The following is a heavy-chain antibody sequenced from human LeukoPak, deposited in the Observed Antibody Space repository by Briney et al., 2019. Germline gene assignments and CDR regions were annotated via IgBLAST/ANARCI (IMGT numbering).Heavy chain of an antibody. J-gene: IGHJ4*02. V-gene: IGHV3-21*01. D-gene: IGHD6-13*01. CDR3: ARAAVIAAAGVGY. CDR2: ISSSSSYI. CDR1: GFTFSSYS. Sequence: GGSLRLPCAASGFTFSSYSMNWVRQAPGKGLEWVSSISSSSSYIYYADSVKGRFTISRDNAKNSLYLQMNSLRAEDTAVYYCARAAVIAAAGVGYWGQGTLVTVSS.